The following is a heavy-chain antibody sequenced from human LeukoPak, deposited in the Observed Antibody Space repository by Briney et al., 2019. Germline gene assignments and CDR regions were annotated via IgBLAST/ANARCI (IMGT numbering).Heavy chain of an antibody. D-gene: IGHD6-19*01. CDR3: ARETTGLVAFDI. CDR1: GFTFSDHY. Sequence: GGSLRLSCAASGFTFSDHYMDWVRQAPGKGLEWVGRTRNKANSYTTEYAASVKGRFTISRDDSKNSLYLQMNSLKTEDTAVYSCARETTGLVAFDIWGQGTMVTVSS. J-gene: IGHJ3*02. CDR2: TRNKANSYTT. V-gene: IGHV3-72*01.